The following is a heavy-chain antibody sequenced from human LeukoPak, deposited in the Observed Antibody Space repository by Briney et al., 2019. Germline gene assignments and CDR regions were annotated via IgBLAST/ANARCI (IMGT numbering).Heavy chain of an antibody. CDR2: FYYSGST. D-gene: IGHD5-12*01. Sequence: SETLSLTCTVSGGSISSSNYYWGWIRQPPGKGLEWIGSFYYSGSTYYNPSLKSRVTISVDTPKNQFSLKLSSVTAADTAVYYCARGEDIVAPIDYWGQGTLVTVSS. V-gene: IGHV4-39*01. J-gene: IGHJ4*02. CDR3: ARGEDIVAPIDY. CDR1: GGSISSSNYY.